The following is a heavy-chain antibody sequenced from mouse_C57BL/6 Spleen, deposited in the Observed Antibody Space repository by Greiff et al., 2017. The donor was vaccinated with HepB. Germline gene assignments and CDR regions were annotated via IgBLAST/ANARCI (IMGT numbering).Heavy chain of an antibody. J-gene: IGHJ4*01. D-gene: IGHD2-2*01. CDR1: GYTFTSYW. Sequence: VQLQQPGAELVRPGTSVKLSCKASGYTFTSYWMHWVKQRPGQGLEWIGVIDPSDSYTNYNQKFKGKATLTVDTSSSTAYMQLSSLTSEASAVYYCARGGYDFYAMDYWGQGTSVTVSS. CDR2: IDPSDSYT. CDR3: ARGGYDFYAMDY. V-gene: IGHV1-59*01.